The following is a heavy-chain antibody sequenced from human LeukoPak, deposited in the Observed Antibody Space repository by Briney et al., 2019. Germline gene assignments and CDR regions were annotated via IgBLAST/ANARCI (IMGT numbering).Heavy chain of an antibody. Sequence: SETLSLTCTVSGGSISSYYWSWIRQPPGKGLEWIGYIYYSGSTNYNPSLKSRVTISVDTSKNQFSLKLSSVTAADTAVYYCARHCSGGSCYSYHDAFDIWGQGTMVTVSS. V-gene: IGHV4-59*01. CDR2: IYYSGST. J-gene: IGHJ3*02. CDR3: ARHCSGGSCYSYHDAFDI. D-gene: IGHD2-15*01. CDR1: GGSISSYY.